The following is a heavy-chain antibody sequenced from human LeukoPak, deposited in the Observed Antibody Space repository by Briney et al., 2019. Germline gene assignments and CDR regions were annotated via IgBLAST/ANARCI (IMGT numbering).Heavy chain of an antibody. CDR2: IYPRDGST. Sequence: ASVKVSCKVSGCSFTSNYIHWVRQAPGQGLEWKGMIYPRDGSTSYAQRFQDRVTVTRDTSTSTVHMELSGLRSEDTAVYYCARDQEGFDYWGQGTLVTVSS. V-gene: IGHV1-46*01. J-gene: IGHJ4*02. CDR3: ARDQEGFDY. CDR1: GCSFTSNY.